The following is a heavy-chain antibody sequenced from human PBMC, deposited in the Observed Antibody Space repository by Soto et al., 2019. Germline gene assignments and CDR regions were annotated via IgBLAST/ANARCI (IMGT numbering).Heavy chain of an antibody. CDR3: ALVCYGNLGYYFCYRGRDV. V-gene: IGHV1-46*01. CDR1: VYSFTRYY. D-gene: IGHD4-17*01. J-gene: IGHJ6*02. CDR2: INPSGGST. Sequence: VKVYCKASVYSFTRYYRRWLRHTTRQGLEWMGIINPSGGSTSYAQKFQGRVTMTRDTSTSTVYMELSSLRSEDTAVYYCALVCYGNLGYYFCYRGRDVWGQGPTVTV.